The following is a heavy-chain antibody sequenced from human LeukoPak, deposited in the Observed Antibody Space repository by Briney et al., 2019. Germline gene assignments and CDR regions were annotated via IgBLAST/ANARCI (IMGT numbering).Heavy chain of an antibody. CDR3: AGESGGYLLERYYGMDV. CDR2: ISSSSSYI. Sequence: KPGGSLRLSCAASGFTFSSYSMNWVRQAPGKGLEWVSSISSSSSYIYYADSVKGRFTISRDNAKNSLYLQMNSLRAEDTAVYYCAGESGGYLLERYYGMDVWGQGTTVTVSS. CDR1: GFTFSSYS. J-gene: IGHJ6*02. D-gene: IGHD1-26*01. V-gene: IGHV3-21*01.